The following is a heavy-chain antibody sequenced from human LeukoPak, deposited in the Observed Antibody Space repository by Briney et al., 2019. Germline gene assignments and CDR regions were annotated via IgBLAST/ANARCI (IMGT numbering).Heavy chain of an antibody. CDR3: ARHWNVLLWFGEFPDWFDP. Sequence: SETLSLTCTVSGGSISSSSYYWGWIRQPPGKGLEWIGSIYYSGSTYYNPSLKSRVTISVDTSKNQFFLKLSSVTAADTAVYYCARHWNVLLWFGEFPDWFDPWGQGTLVTVSS. V-gene: IGHV4-39*01. CDR2: IYYSGST. CDR1: GGSISSSSYY. D-gene: IGHD3-10*01. J-gene: IGHJ5*02.